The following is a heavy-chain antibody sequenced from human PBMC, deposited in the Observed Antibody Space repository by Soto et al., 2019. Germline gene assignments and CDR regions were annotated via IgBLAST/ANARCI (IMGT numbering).Heavy chain of an antibody. Sequence: ASVKVACKASGYTFTSYAMHWVRLAPGQRLEWMGWINAGNGNTKYSQKFQGRVTITRDTSASTAYMELSSLRSEDTAVYYCARDELYYDILTGYPDYWGQGTLVTVSS. V-gene: IGHV1-3*01. D-gene: IGHD3-9*01. CDR3: ARDELYYDILTGYPDY. CDR2: INAGNGNT. CDR1: GYTFTSYA. J-gene: IGHJ4*02.